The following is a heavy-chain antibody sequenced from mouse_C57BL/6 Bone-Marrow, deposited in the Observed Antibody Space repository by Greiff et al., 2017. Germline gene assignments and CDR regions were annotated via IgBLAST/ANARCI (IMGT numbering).Heavy chain of an antibody. D-gene: IGHD1-1*01. CDR3: ARAAVVPFGY. J-gene: IGHJ2*01. CDR1: GFTFSSYA. CDR2: ISDGGSYT. Sequence: EVKLEESGGGLVKPGGSLKLSCAASGFTFSSYAMSWVRQTPEKRLEWVATISDGGSYTYYPDNVKGRFTISRDNAKNNLYLQMSHLKSEDTAMYYCARAAVVPFGYWGQGTTLTVSS. V-gene: IGHV5-4*03.